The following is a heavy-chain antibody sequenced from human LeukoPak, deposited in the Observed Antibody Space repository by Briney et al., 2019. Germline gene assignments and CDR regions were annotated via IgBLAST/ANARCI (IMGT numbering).Heavy chain of an antibody. Sequence: PSETLSLTCTVSGGSISSSSFYWGWIRQPPGKGLEWIGSILYRGTTFYNPSLKSRVTISVDTSKNQFSLKLSSVTAADTAVYYCARRVKVATLDYWGQGALVTVSS. CDR1: GGSISSSSFY. V-gene: IGHV4-39*01. D-gene: IGHD5-12*01. CDR2: ILYRGTT. CDR3: ARRVKVATLDY. J-gene: IGHJ4*02.